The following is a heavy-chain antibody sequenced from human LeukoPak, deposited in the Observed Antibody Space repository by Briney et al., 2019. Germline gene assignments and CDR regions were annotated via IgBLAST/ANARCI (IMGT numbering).Heavy chain of an antibody. CDR1: GFTFSSYG. V-gene: IGHV3-30*02. CDR3: AKDLRGYGGNSDYFDS. J-gene: IGHJ4*02. CDR2: IRYDGSNK. Sequence: GGSLRLSCAASGFTFSSYGMHWVRQAPGKGLEWVAFIRYDGSNKYYADSVKGRFTISRDNSKNTLYLQMNSLRAEDTAVYYCAKDLRGYGGNSDYFDSWGQGTLVTVSS. D-gene: IGHD4-23*01.